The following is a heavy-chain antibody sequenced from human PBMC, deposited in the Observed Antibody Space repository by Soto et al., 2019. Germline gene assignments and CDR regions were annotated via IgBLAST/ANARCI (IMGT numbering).Heavy chain of an antibody. CDR1: GFTFSSCG. CDR3: AKVSGSYSDY. V-gene: IGHV3-30*18. D-gene: IGHD1-26*01. Sequence: GGSLTLSCAASGFTFSSCGMHWVRQAPGKGLEWVAVISYDGSNKYYADSVKGRFTISRDNSKNTLYLQMNSQRAEDTAVYYCAKVSGSYSDYWGQGTLVTVSS. CDR2: ISYDGSNK. J-gene: IGHJ4*02.